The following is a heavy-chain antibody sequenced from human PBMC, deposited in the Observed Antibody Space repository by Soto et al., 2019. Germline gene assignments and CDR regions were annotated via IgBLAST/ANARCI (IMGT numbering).Heavy chain of an antibody. CDR1: GGSFSGYY. Sequence: SETLSLTCAVYGGSFSGYYWSWIRQPPGKGLEWIGEINHSGSTNYNPSLKSRVTISVDTSKNQFSLKLSSVTAADTAVYYCARASNWNYGRYYFDYWGQGTLVTVSS. D-gene: IGHD1-7*01. V-gene: IGHV4-34*01. J-gene: IGHJ4*02. CDR2: INHSGST. CDR3: ARASNWNYGRYYFDY.